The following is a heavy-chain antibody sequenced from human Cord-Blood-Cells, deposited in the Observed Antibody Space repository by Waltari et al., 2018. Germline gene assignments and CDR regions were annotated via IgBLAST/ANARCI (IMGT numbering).Heavy chain of an antibody. V-gene: IGHV4-34*01. J-gene: IGHJ1*01. CDR1: GGSFSGYY. D-gene: IGHD2-2*02. Sequence: QVQLQQWGAGLLKPSETLSLTCAVYGGSFSGYYWSWIRQPPGKGLEWIGEINHSGSTNSNPSLKSLVTISVDTSKNQFSLKLSSVTAAYTAVYYCARGGDIVVVPAAIAYFQHWGQGTLVTVSS. CDR3: ARGGDIVVVPAAIAYFQH. CDR2: INHSGST.